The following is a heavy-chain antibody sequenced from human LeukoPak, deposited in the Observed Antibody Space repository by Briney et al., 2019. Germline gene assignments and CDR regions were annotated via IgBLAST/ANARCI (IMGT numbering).Heavy chain of an antibody. D-gene: IGHD6-19*01. V-gene: IGHV3-33*06. CDR3: AKPEWLDAFDI. CDR2: IGYDGSDK. Sequence: PGGSLRLSCAASGLTFSNYGMHWVRQAPGKGLEWVAVIGYDGSDKYYADSVKGRFTISRDNSKNTLYLQMNSLRAEDTAVYYCAKPEWLDAFDIWGQGTMVTVSS. CDR1: GLTFSNYG. J-gene: IGHJ3*02.